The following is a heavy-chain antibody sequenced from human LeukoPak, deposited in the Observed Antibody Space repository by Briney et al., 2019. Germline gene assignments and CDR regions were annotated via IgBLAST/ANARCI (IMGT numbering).Heavy chain of an antibody. Sequence: SVKVSCKASGYTFTSYGISWVRQAPGQGLEWMGGIIPIFGTANYAQKFQGRVTITADESTSTAYMELSSLRSEDTAVYYCAREEREYCGGDCNDAFDIWGQGTMVTVSS. CDR1: GYTFTSYG. J-gene: IGHJ3*02. CDR2: IIPIFGTA. D-gene: IGHD2-21*02. V-gene: IGHV1-69*13. CDR3: AREEREYCGGDCNDAFDI.